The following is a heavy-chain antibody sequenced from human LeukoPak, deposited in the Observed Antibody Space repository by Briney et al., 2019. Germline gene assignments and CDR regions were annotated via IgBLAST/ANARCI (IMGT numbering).Heavy chain of an antibody. D-gene: IGHD3-10*01. J-gene: IGHJ4*02. Sequence: GGSLRLSCAASGFTFSRYGMHWVRQAPGKGLEWVAVISYDGSNKYYADSVKGRFTISRDNSKNTLYLQMNSLRAEDTAVYYCAKANHHYYGSGTHFDYWGQGTLVTVSS. CDR2: ISYDGSNK. V-gene: IGHV3-30*18. CDR1: GFTFSRYG. CDR3: AKANHHYYGSGTHFDY.